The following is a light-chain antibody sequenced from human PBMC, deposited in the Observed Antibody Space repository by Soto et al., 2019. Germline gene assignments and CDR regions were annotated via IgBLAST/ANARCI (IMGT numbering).Light chain of an antibody. CDR1: SSNIGGYNI. J-gene: IGLJ1*01. V-gene: IGLV2-23*01. CDR3: CSYVGATTSV. CDR2: EGL. Sequence: QSALTQPPSVSWPAGQSITISCSGTSSNIGGYNIVSWYQQHPGTAPKVIISEGLTPPSGVSDRFSGAASGVTASLSISGLQAEDEAEYYCCSYVGATTSVFGSGTKVTV.